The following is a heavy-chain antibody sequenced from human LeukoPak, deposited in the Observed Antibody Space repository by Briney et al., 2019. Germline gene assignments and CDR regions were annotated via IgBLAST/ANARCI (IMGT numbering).Heavy chain of an antibody. CDR2: IYSGGST. Sequence: PGGSLRLSCAASGFTVSSNYMSWVRQAPGKGLEWVSVIYSGGSTYYADSVKGRFTISRDNSKNTLYLQMNSLRAEDTAVYYCASGDFWSGYYTGFMPDPWGQGTLDTVSS. CDR1: GFTVSSNY. J-gene: IGHJ5*02. V-gene: IGHV3-53*05. D-gene: IGHD3-3*01. CDR3: ASGDFWSGYYTGFMPDP.